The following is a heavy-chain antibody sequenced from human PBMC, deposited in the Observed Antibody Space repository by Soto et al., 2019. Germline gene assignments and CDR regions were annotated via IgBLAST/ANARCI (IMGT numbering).Heavy chain of an antibody. Sequence: EVQLVESGGGLVQPGGSLRLSCAASGFTFSTHWMHWVRQAPGKGLVWVSRVYSDVSTTTYAASVKGRFTISRDNAKNTLYLQMNSLRAEDTAVYYCARSTTVTGTSDLWGRGTLVTVSS. D-gene: IGHD4-17*01. CDR3: ARSTTVTGTSDL. J-gene: IGHJ2*01. V-gene: IGHV3-74*01. CDR1: GFTFSTHW. CDR2: VYSDVSTT.